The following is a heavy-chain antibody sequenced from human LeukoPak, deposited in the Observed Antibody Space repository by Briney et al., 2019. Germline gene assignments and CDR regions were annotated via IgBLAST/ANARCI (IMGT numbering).Heavy chain of an antibody. Sequence: GGSVRHSSAASGLTLKNFAISWVRQAPGKGLEWLAVTSGDEDSTHYADSVRGHFVISADNSKHTSFLNMNSLRAEDTAVYYCTIDLMTGCSSGWHFASWGQGILVTVSS. CDR2: TSGDEDST. D-gene: IGHD6-19*01. CDR3: TIDLMTGCSSGWHFAS. V-gene: IGHV3-23*01. J-gene: IGHJ4*02. CDR1: GLTLKNFA.